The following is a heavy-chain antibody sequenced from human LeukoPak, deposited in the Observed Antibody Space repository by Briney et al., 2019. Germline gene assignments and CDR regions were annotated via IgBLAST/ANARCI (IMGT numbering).Heavy chain of an antibody. V-gene: IGHV3-23*01. Sequence: GGSLRLSCAASGFTFSSYEMNWVRQAPGKGLEWVSATSSSDAGKYYADSVRGRFTISRDNSRNTMYLQMNSLRVEDAAVYYCAKAPVTSCRGAFCYPFDSWGQGTLVTVSS. CDR1: GFTFSSYE. CDR3: AKAPVTSCRGAFCYPFDS. CDR2: TSSSDAGK. J-gene: IGHJ4*02. D-gene: IGHD2-15*01.